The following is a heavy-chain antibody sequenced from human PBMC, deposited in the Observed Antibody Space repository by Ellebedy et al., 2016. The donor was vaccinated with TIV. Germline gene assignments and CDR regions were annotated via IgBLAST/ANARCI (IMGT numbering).Heavy chain of an antibody. CDR1: GFSFRTYG. Sequence: GESLKISCAASGFSFRTYGMHWVRHPPGKGLEWVAVIWYDGSNKYYADSVKGRFTISRDNSKNTLYLQMNSLRAEDTAVYYCARGPNWNDIDDAFDIWGQGTMVTVSS. J-gene: IGHJ3*02. CDR2: IWYDGSNK. CDR3: ARGPNWNDIDDAFDI. D-gene: IGHD1-1*01. V-gene: IGHV3-33*08.